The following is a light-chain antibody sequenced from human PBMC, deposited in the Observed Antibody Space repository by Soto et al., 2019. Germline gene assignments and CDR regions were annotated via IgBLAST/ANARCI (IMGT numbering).Light chain of an antibody. Sequence: EIVLTQSPGTLSLSPGERATLSCRASQSISSNYLAWYQQKPGKAPRLLIYVASSRASGIPDRFSGSGSGTDFALTISKLEPEDFAVYYCQQYGSSLITFGQGTRLETK. J-gene: IGKJ5*01. CDR1: QSISSNY. CDR3: QQYGSSLIT. V-gene: IGKV3-20*01. CDR2: VAS.